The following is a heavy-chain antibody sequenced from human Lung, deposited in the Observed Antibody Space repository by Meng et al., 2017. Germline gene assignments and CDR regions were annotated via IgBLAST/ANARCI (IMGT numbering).Heavy chain of an antibody. V-gene: IGHV1-2*06. CDR1: GYSFTAYY. D-gene: IGHD6-13*01. J-gene: IGHJ4*02. CDR3: ARDENISAAGKLFGDY. CDR2: IDPNSGVT. Sequence: QGQRVESGAEVKKPGASVKVSCKPSGYSFTAYYIHWVRQAPGQGLEWMGRIDPNSGVTEYAHKFHGRVTMTGDTSISTAYMELRRLTSDDTAVYYCARDENISAAGKLFGDYWGQGTLVTVSS.